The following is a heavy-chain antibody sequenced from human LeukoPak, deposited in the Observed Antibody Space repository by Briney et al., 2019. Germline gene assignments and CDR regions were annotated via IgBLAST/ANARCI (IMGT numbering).Heavy chain of an antibody. D-gene: IGHD2-15*01. V-gene: IGHV3-23*01. Sequence: PGGSLRLSCAASGFTFTTFAMTWIRQAPGKGLEWVSAITATGGATYYADSVKGRFTISRDNSKNTLYLQMNSLRAEDTALYYCAKRLGEQGTVIAGGYFDNWGQGILVTVSS. CDR2: ITATGGAT. CDR1: GFTFTTFA. J-gene: IGHJ4*02. CDR3: AKRLGEQGTVIAGGYFDN.